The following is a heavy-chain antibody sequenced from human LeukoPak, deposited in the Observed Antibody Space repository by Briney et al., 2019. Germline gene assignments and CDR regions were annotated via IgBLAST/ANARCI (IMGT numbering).Heavy chain of an antibody. D-gene: IGHD3-22*01. CDR2: IKQDGSEK. J-gene: IGHJ4*02. CDR1: GFTFSSYW. CDR3: ARDPYYDSSGYYDY. V-gene: IGHV3-7*01. Sequence: PGGSLRLSCAASGFTFSSYWMSWVRQAPGKGLEWVANIKQDGSEKYYVDSVKGRFTISRDNAKNSLYLQMNSLRAEDTAVYYCARDPYYDSSGYYDYWGQGTLVTVSS.